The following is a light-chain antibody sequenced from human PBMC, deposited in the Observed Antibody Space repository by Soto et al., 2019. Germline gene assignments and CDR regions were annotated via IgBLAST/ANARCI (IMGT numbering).Light chain of an antibody. Sequence: EIVLTQSPATLSLSPGERATLSCRARQSVSSYLAWYQQKPGQAPRLLIYDSSNRAAGIPARFSGSGSGTYFPPTISRLHPEDFVVYYCQQRSSSARTFGQGTKVEIK. CDR1: QSVSSY. V-gene: IGKV3-11*01. J-gene: IGKJ1*01. CDR2: DSS. CDR3: QQRSSSART.